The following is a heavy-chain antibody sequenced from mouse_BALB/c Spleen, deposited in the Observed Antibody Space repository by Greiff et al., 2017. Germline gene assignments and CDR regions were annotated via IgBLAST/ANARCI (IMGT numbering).Heavy chain of an antibody. CDR2: IDPANGNT. CDR1: GFNIKDTY. V-gene: IGHV14-3*02. D-gene: IGHD4-1*01. CDR3: ARSTWEVPFDY. J-gene: IGHJ2*01. Sequence: EVHLVESGAELVKPGASVKLSCTASGFNIKDTYMHWVKQRPEQGLEWIGRIDPANGNTKYDPKFQGKATITADTSSNTAYLQLSSLTSEDTAVYYCARSTWEVPFDYWGQGTTLTVSS.